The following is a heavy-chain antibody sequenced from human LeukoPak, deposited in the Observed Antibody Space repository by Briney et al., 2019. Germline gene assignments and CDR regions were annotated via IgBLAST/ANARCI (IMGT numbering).Heavy chain of an antibody. D-gene: IGHD3-22*01. CDR1: GGTFSSYA. CDR2: IIPILGIA. CDR3: ASPSYDSSGYYGY. J-gene: IGHJ4*02. V-gene: IGHV1-69*04. Sequence: SVKVSCKASGGTFSSYAISWVRQAPGQGLGWMGRIIPILGIANYAQKFQGRVTITADKSTSTAYMELSSLRSEDTAVYYCASPSYDSSGYYGYWGQGTLVTVSS.